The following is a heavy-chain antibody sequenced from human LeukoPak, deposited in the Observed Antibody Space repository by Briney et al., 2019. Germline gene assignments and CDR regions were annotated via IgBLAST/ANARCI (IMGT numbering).Heavy chain of an antibody. CDR1: GGTFSSYA. D-gene: IGHD2-21*01. V-gene: IGHV1-69*13. Sequence: GASVKVSCKAYGGTFSSYAIRWVRQAPGQGLEWMEGIIPIFGTANYAQKFHGRVTITADESTSTAYMELSSLRSEDTAVYYCARRVADAFDIWGQGTVVTVSS. J-gene: IGHJ3*02. CDR2: IIPIFGTA. CDR3: ARRVADAFDI.